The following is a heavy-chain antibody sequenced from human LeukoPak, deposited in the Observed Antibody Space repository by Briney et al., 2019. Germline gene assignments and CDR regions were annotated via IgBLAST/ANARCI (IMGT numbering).Heavy chain of an antibody. D-gene: IGHD6-6*01. V-gene: IGHV3-73*01. Sequence: GGSLRLSCAASGFTFSGSAMHWVRQASGKGLEWVGRIRSKANSYATAYAASVKGRFTIARDDSNDTAYLQMKSRKTEDTAVYYCTRPEYSSSSSSLYYYYYYMDVWGKGTTVTVSS. CDR2: IRSKANSYAT. J-gene: IGHJ6*03. CDR1: GFTFSGSA. CDR3: TRPEYSSSSSSLYYYYYYMDV.